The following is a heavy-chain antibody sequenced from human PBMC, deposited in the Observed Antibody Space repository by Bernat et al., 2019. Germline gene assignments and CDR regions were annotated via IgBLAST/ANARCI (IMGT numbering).Heavy chain of an antibody. Sequence: QVQLQQWGAGLLKPSETLSLTCAVYGGSFSGYYWSWIRQPPGKGLEWIGEINHSGSTNYNPSPKSRVTISVDTAKNQFSLKLSTMTAADTAVYYCARASSDCSGGSCYSGADYWGQGTLVTVSS. CDR2: INHSGST. D-gene: IGHD2-15*01. J-gene: IGHJ4*02. CDR3: ARASSDCSGGSCYSGADY. CDR1: GGSFSGYY. V-gene: IGHV4-34*01.